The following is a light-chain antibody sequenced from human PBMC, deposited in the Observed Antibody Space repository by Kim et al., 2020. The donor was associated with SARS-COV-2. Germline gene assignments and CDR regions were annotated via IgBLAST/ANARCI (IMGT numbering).Light chain of an antibody. CDR1: SSDVGSYNY. CDR2: DVS. CDR3: SSYTVISTLV. Sequence: GQSITISCTGTSSDVGSYNYVSWYQQHPGKAPKLMINDVSNRPSGVSNRFSGSKSGNTASLTIFGLQAEDEADYYCSSYTVISTLVFGTGTKVTVL. V-gene: IGLV2-14*03. J-gene: IGLJ1*01.